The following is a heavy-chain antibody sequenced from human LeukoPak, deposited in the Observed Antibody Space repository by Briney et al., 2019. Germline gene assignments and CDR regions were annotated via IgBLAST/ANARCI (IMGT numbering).Heavy chain of an antibody. Sequence: AGGSLRLSCAASGFTFSSYWMSWVRKAPGKGLECVANINQDGSEKYFVDSVKGRFTISRDNAKNSLYLQMNRLRVEDTAVYYCARDQGLAAAAHSYYGMDVWGQGTTVTVSS. V-gene: IGHV3-7*03. CDR3: ARDQGLAAAAHSYYGMDV. J-gene: IGHJ6*02. CDR2: INQDGSEK. D-gene: IGHD6-13*01. CDR1: GFTFSSYW.